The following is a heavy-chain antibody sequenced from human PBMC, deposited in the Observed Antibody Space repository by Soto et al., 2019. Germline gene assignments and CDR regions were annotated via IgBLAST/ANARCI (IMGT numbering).Heavy chain of an antibody. Sequence: ASVKVSCKASGYTFTGYYMHWVRQAPGQGLEWMGWINPNSGGTNYAQKFQGWVTMTRDTSISTAYMELSRLRSDDTAVYYCARDCGGDCFGGMDVWGQGTTVTVSS. CDR3: ARDCGGDCFGGMDV. J-gene: IGHJ6*02. D-gene: IGHD2-21*02. V-gene: IGHV1-2*04. CDR2: INPNSGGT. CDR1: GYTFTGYY.